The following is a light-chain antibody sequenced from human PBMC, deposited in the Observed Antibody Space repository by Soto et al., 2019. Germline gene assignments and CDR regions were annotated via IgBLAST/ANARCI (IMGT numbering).Light chain of an antibody. J-gene: IGKJ5*01. CDR2: AAS. CDR1: QGIDTY. V-gene: IGKV1-16*01. CDR3: QHYNGYPQT. Sequence: DIQMTQSPSSLSASVGDRVTSTCRASQGIDTYLAWFQQKPGKAPKTLIYAASSLHSGVPSRFRGSRFATDFTLTISCLQPSDLATYYCQHYNGYPQTFSQAPRLDIK.